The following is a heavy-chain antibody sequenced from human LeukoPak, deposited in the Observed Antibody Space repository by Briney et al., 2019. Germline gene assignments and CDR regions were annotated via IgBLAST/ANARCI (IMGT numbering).Heavy chain of an antibody. D-gene: IGHD2-2*01. CDR3: ARDDLSHCSSTSCYLDWFDP. J-gene: IGHJ5*02. CDR1: GYTFTSYG. V-gene: IGHV1-18*01. Sequence: ASVKVSCKASGYTFTSYGIGWVRQAPGQGLEWMGWISAYNGNTNYAQKLQGRVTMTTDTSTSTAYMELRSLRSDDTAVYYCARDDLSHCSSTSCYLDWFDPWGQGTLVTVSS. CDR2: ISAYNGNT.